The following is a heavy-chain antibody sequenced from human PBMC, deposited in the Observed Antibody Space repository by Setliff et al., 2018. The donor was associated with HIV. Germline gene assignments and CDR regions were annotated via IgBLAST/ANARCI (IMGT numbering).Heavy chain of an antibody. J-gene: IGHJ6*03. CDR2: IYYSGST. D-gene: IGHD6-19*01. Sequence: SETLSLTCAVYGGSFSDYSWNWIRQPPGKGLEWIGYIYYSGSTNYNPSLKSRVTISVDTSKNQFSLKLSSVTAADTAVYYCARGYPGIAVAGLSYYYYYYMDVWGKGTTVTVSS. V-gene: IGHV4-59*01. CDR3: ARGYPGIAVAGLSYYYYYYMDV. CDR1: GGSFSDYS.